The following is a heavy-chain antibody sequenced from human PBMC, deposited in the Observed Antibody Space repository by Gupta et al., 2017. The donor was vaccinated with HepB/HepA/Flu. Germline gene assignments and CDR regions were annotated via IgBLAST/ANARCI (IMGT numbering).Heavy chain of an antibody. Sequence: EVQLLESGGGLVQPGGSLRLSCAASGFIFRNSVMNWVRRAPGKGLEWVSGISGSGVSTYYADSVKGRFTISRDNSKNTLYLQMNSLRAEDTALYYCAKVVYYYDSSFYYPLNYWGQGTLVTVSS. D-gene: IGHD3-22*01. J-gene: IGHJ4*02. V-gene: IGHV3-23*01. CDR3: AKVVYYYDSSFYYPLNY. CDR1: GFIFRNSV. CDR2: ISGSGVST.